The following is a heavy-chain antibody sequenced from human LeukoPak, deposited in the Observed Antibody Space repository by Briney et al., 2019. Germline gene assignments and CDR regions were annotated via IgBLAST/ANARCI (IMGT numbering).Heavy chain of an antibody. CDR3: ARSDSVVTAIWYFQH. D-gene: IGHD2-21*02. Sequence: PGGSLRLSCAASGFTFSSYAMHWVRQAPGKGLEWVAVISYDGSNKYYADSVKCRFTISIDNSKNTLYLQMNSLRAEDTAVYYCARSDSVVTAIWYFQHWGQGTLVTVSS. J-gene: IGHJ1*01. CDR2: ISYDGSNK. CDR1: GFTFSSYA. V-gene: IGHV3-30-3*01.